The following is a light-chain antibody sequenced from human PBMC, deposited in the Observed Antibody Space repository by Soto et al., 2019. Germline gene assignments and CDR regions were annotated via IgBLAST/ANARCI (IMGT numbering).Light chain of an antibody. CDR2: DVS. J-gene: IGLJ1*01. CDR1: IDDVTAYYR. CDR3: SVYTRTSTYV. V-gene: IGLV2-18*01. Sequence: QSALTQPPSVSGSPGQSVTISCSGTIDDVTAYYRVSWYQQTPGTAPKLMIYDVSNRPSGVPDRFSGSRSGNTASLTISGLHAEDEGDYYCSVYTRTSTYVFGTGTKLTVL.